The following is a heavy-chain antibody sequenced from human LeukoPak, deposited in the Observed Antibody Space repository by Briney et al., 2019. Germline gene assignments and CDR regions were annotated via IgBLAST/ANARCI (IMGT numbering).Heavy chain of an antibody. J-gene: IGHJ6*03. CDR2: IYYSGST. D-gene: IGHD3-22*01. Sequence: SETLSLTCTVSGGSISSSSYYWGWIRQPPGKGLEWIGSIYYSGSTYYNPSLKSRVTISVDPSKNQFSLKLSSMTAADTAVYYCASGYPPRYYYYYMDVWGKGTTVTDSS. V-gene: IGHV4-39*01. CDR3: ASGYPPRYYYYYMDV. CDR1: GGSISSSSYY.